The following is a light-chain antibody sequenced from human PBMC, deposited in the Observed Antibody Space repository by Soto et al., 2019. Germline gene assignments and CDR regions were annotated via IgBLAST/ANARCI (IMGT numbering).Light chain of an antibody. Sequence: SSELTQPPSVSVSPGQTASITCSGDKLGEKYACWYQQKPGQSPVLVIYQDSKRPSGIPERFSGSNSGNTATLTISGTQAMDEADYYCQAWDGSTVVFGGGTKLTVL. CDR2: QDS. J-gene: IGLJ2*01. CDR3: QAWDGSTVV. CDR1: KLGEKY. V-gene: IGLV3-1*01.